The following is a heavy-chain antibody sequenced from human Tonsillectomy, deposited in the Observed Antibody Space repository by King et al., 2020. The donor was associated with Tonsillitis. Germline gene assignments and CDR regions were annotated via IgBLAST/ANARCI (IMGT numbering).Heavy chain of an antibody. D-gene: IGHD2-15*01. CDR2: IYSGGVT. CDR3: ARGVDCSGGTCSDSFDI. CDR1: GFTVSTNY. J-gene: IGHJ3*02. Sequence: VQLVESGGGLIQPGGSLRLSCAASGFTVSTNYMTWVRQAPGKGLEWVSIIYSGGVTYYADSVEGRFTVSRDNSKNTLYLQMNSLTAEDTAVYYCARGVDCSGGTCSDSFDIWGQGTMVTVSS. V-gene: IGHV3-53*01.